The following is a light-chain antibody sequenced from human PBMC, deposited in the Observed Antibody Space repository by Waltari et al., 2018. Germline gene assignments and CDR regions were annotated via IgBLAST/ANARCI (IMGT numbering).Light chain of an antibody. CDR3: QQYNNWPPLP. CDR1: QSVSSN. J-gene: IGKJ4*01. Sequence: EFAITQSTATLSVSPGEGATLTGRASQSVSSNLAWYQQKPGQAPRLLIYGASTRATGIPARFSGSESGTEFTLTISSLQSEDCAVYDCQQYNNWPPLPVRGGTKVWIK. CDR2: GAS. V-gene: IGKV3-15*01.